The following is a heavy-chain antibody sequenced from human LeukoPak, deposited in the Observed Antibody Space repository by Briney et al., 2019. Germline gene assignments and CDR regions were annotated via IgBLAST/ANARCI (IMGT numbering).Heavy chain of an antibody. CDR2: INSDGRRT. V-gene: IGHV3-74*01. J-gene: IGHJ4*02. CDR1: GFTFSRYW. D-gene: IGHD3-22*01. CDR3: AKFNSSGYYRAPLDY. Sequence: GGSLRLSCAASGFTFSRYWMHWVRQAPGKGLVWVSRINSDGRRTSYADSVKGRFTISRDNSKNTLYLQMNSLRAEDTAVYYCAKFNSSGYYRAPLDYWGQGTLVTVSS.